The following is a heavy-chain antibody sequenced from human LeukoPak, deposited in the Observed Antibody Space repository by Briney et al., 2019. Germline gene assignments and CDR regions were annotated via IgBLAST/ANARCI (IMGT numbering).Heavy chain of an antibody. J-gene: IGHJ4*02. CDR3: ARTQSQSGSYRYYFGY. Sequence: PSETLSLTCTVSGASVGSAGYYWSWIRQPPGGGLEWIGYVYYIASTNYNPSLKSRVTMSVNPSRNQFSLKLNSVTAADTAIYYCARTQSQSGSYRYYFGYWGQGTLVTVSS. V-gene: IGHV4-61*08. CDR2: VYYIAST. D-gene: IGHD1-26*01. CDR1: GASVGSAGYY.